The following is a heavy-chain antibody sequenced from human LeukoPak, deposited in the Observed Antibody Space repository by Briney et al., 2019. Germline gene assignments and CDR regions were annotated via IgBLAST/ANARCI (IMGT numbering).Heavy chain of an antibody. CDR2: IYSGGST. J-gene: IGHJ4*02. V-gene: IGHV3-53*01. CDR1: GFTVSSNY. CDR3: AKASVVITSNFDY. D-gene: IGHD3-22*01. Sequence: GGSLRLSCAASGFTVSSNYMSWVRQAPGKGLEWVSVIYSGGSTYYADSVKGRFTISRDNSKNTLYLQMNSLRAEDTAVYYCAKASVVITSNFDYWGQGTLVTVSS.